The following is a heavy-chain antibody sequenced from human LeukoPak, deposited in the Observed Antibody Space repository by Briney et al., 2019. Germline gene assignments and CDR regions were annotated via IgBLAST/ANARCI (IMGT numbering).Heavy chain of an antibody. V-gene: IGHV4-34*01. CDR2: INHSGST. Sequence: KPSETLSLTCAVYGGSFSGYYWSWIRQPPGKGLEWIGEINHSGSTNYNPSLKSRVTIPVDTSKNQFSLKLSSVTAADTAVYYCARDGYSSAVSKFDYWGQGTLVTVSS. J-gene: IGHJ4*02. CDR3: ARDGYSSAVSKFDY. CDR1: GGSFSGYY. D-gene: IGHD3-22*01.